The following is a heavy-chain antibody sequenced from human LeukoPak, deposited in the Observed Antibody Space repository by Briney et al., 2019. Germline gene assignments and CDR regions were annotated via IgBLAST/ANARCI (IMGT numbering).Heavy chain of an antibody. CDR1: GFTFSSYG. Sequence: GGTLRLSCGASGFTFSSYGMNWVRQAPGKGLEWVSFISGSGGRTYSADSVKGRFTISRDNSKNTLFLQMNSLRAEDTAVYYCAKEGALTYDGSNPEHFQHWGQGTLVTVSS. CDR3: AKEGALTYDGSNPEHFQH. CDR2: ISGSGGRT. J-gene: IGHJ1*01. D-gene: IGHD1-26*01. V-gene: IGHV3-23*01.